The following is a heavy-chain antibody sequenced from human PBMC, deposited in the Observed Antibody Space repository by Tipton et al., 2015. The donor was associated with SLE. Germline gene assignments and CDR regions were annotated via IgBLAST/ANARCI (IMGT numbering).Heavy chain of an antibody. CDR1: DGSISDYY. CDR3: VRGPGSGAFDI. J-gene: IGHJ3*02. CDR2: IYTSGTT. V-gene: IGHV4-4*07. Sequence: TLSLTCTVSDGSISDYYWTWIRQPAGEGLEWIGRIYTSGTTNYSPSLKSRVTISVDTSKNHFSLNLRSVTAADTAVYYCVRGPGSGAFDIWGQGTMVTASS. D-gene: IGHD1-26*01.